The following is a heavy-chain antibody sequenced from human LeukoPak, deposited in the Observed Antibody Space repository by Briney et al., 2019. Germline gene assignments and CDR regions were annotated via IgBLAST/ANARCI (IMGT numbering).Heavy chain of an antibody. CDR1: GYTFTSYG. CDR2: ISIYNGHT. Sequence: GASVKVSCKASGYTFTSYGISWVRQAPGQGLEWMGWISIYNGHTNYAQKLQGRVTMTTDTSTSTAYMDLRSLKSDDTAVYYCARGGRWELPRPYAFDIWGQGTMVTVSS. J-gene: IGHJ3*02. CDR3: ARGGRWELPRPYAFDI. V-gene: IGHV1-18*01. D-gene: IGHD1-26*01.